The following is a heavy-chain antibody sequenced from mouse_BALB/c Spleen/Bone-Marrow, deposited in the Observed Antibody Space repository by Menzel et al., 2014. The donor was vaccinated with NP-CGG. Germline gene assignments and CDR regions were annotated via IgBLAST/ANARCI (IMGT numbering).Heavy chain of an antibody. CDR3: ARSGLGPPFDY. CDR2: IDPANGNT. CDR1: GFNIKDTY. J-gene: IGHJ2*01. Sequence: EVQLQQSGAELVKPGASVKLSCTASGFNIKDTYMHWVKQRPEQGLEWIGRIDPANGNTKYDPKFQGKATITADTSPNTAYLQLSSLTSEDTAVYYCARSGLGPPFDYWGQGTTLTVSS. V-gene: IGHV14-3*02. D-gene: IGHD4-1*01.